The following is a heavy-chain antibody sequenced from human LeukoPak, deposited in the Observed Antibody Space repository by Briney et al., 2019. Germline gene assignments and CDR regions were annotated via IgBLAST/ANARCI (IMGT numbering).Heavy chain of an antibody. J-gene: IGHJ4*02. CDR1: GGSITGHY. V-gene: IGHV4-4*07. CDR3: ARPPYGDYFDY. CDR2: IYTNEYT. Sequence: SETLSLTCTVSGGSITGHYWSWIRQPAGKGLEWIGRIYTNEYTNYSPSLKNRVTMSVDTSKNQFSLRLSSVTAADTAVYYCARPPYGDYFDYWGQGILVTVSS. D-gene: IGHD3-10*01.